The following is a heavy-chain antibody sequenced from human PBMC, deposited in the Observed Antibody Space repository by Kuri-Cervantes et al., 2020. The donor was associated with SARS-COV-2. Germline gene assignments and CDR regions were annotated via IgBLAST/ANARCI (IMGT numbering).Heavy chain of an antibody. D-gene: IGHD3-3*01. J-gene: IGHJ3*02. CDR1: GYTFTGYY. CDR3: ARAFRYYDFWSGSDAFDI. Sequence: ASVKVSCKASGYTFTGYYMHWVRQAPGQGLEWMGWINPNSGGTNYAQKFQGRVTMTRDTSISTAYMELSGLRSDDTAVYYCARAFRYYDFWSGSDAFDIWGQGTMVTVSS. V-gene: IGHV1-2*02. CDR2: INPNSGGT.